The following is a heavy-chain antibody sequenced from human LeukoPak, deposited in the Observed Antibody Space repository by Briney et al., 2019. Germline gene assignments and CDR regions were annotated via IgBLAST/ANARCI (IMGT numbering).Heavy chain of an antibody. CDR2: IYSGGST. CDR1: GFTVSSNY. Sequence: PGGSLRLSCAASGFTVSSNYMSWVRQAPGKGLEWVSVIYSGGSTYYAEPVKGRFTISRDNSKNTLYLKMNSLRAEDTAVYYCARDLLAPGFDAFDIWGQGTMVTVSS. J-gene: IGHJ3*02. D-gene: IGHD3-3*02. V-gene: IGHV3-53*01. CDR3: ARDLLAPGFDAFDI.